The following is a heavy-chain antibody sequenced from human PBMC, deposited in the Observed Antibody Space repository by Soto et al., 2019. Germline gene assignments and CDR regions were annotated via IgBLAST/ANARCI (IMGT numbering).Heavy chain of an antibody. Sequence: PGGSLRLSCASSGFTFIKYAMTWVRQSPGKGLEWVSGISGSGSNTVYADSVKGRFTISRDNSKNTLYLQINSLRVDDTAVYYCARDSVPTFAYWGQGTLVTVSS. V-gene: IGHV3-23*01. CDR3: ARDSVPTFAY. J-gene: IGHJ4*02. CDR1: GFTFIKYA. CDR2: ISGSGSNT.